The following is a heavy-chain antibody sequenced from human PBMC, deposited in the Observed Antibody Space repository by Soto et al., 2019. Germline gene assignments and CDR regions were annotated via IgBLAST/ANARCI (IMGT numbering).Heavy chain of an antibody. D-gene: IGHD2-2*01. CDR2: INPSGGST. CDR3: AREGALYNTTWTTYLDS. J-gene: IGHJ4*02. CDR1: GYIFTNYY. Sequence: ASVKVSCKASGYIFTNYYLHWVRQAPGQGLEWMGMINPSGGSTSYAQNFRGRVTLTRDTSTTTIYLEMHSLRFADTALYYCAREGALYNTTWTTYLDSWGQGTLVTVSS. V-gene: IGHV1-46*01.